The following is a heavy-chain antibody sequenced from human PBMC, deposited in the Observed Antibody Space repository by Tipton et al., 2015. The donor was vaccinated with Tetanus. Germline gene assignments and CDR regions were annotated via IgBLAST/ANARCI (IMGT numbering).Heavy chain of an antibody. V-gene: IGHV5-51*01. Sequence: QLVQSGAEVKKPGESLNISCQASGYTFTDNWIGWVRQRPGKGPEWMGVIYPGDSHVQFSPSFQGRVPFSVDKSINTAYLQWNSLRASDTAMYFCAKGDSFHIWDQGTMVIVSS. D-gene: IGHD2-21*01. CDR1: GYTFTDNW. J-gene: IGHJ3*02. CDR3: AKGDSFHI. CDR2: IYPGDSHV.